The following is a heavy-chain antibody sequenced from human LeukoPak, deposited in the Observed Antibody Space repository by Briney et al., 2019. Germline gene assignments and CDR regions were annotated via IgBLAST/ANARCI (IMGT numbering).Heavy chain of an antibody. J-gene: IGHJ5*02. D-gene: IGHD6-13*01. V-gene: IGHV3-30*04. CDR3: ARDRGRIAAAP. Sequence: GGSLRLSCAASGFTFSSYAMHWVRQAPGKGLEWVAVISYDGSNKYYADSVKGRFTISRDNSKNTLYLQMNSLRAEDTAVYYCARDRGRIAAAPWGQGTLVTVSS. CDR1: GFTFSSYA. CDR2: ISYDGSNK.